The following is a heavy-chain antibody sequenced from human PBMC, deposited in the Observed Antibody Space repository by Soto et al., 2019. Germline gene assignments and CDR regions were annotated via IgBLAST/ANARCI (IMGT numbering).Heavy chain of an antibody. CDR3: ARDHDGDYEGDY. CDR1: GYTFTSYG. V-gene: IGHV1-18*01. D-gene: IGHD4-17*01. Sequence: ASLKVSCKASGYTFTSYGISWVRQAPGQGLEWMGWISAYNGNTNYAQKLQGRVTMTTDTSTSTAYMELRSLRSDDTAVYYCARDHDGDYEGDYWGQGTLVTVSS. J-gene: IGHJ4*02. CDR2: ISAYNGNT.